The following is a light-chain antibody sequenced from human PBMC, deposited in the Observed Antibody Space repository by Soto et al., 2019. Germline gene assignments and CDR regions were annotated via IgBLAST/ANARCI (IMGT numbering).Light chain of an antibody. Sequence: EIVLTQSPGTLSLSPGERATLSCRASQRVSNNYLAWYQQKPGQAPRLLIYGASNRATGIPDRFSGSGSGTDFPLTISRLEPEDVAVYYCQQYGSSGTFGQGTKVEIK. J-gene: IGKJ1*01. CDR1: QRVSNNY. CDR2: GAS. CDR3: QQYGSSGT. V-gene: IGKV3-20*01.